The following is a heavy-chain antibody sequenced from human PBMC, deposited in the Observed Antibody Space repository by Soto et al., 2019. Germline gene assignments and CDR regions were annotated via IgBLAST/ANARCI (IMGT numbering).Heavy chain of an antibody. Sequence: SETLSLTCAVSGGSISSGGYSWSWIRQPPGEGLEWIGYIYHSGSTYYNPSLKSRVTISVDRSKNQFSLKLSSVTAADTAVYYFSRVDTAMVTFDFWGQGTLVTVSS. D-gene: IGHD5-18*01. J-gene: IGHJ4*02. V-gene: IGHV4-30-2*01. CDR2: IYHSGST. CDR1: GGSISSGGYS. CDR3: SRVDTAMVTFDF.